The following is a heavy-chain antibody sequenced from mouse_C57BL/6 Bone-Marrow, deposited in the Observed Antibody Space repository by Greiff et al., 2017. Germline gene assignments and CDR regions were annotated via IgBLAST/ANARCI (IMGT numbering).Heavy chain of an antibody. CDR3: ARTRHYYGSSYFDY. D-gene: IGHD1-1*01. CDR2: TWWDDDK. CDR1: GYSLSTYGMG. V-gene: IGHV8-8*01. Sequence: QVTLKESGPGILQPSQTLSLTCSFSGYSLSTYGMGVGWIRQPSGKGLEWLAHTWWDDDKYNNPALKSRLTISKDPSKTQVCLKSAKVDTAATATYYCARTRHYYGSSYFDYWGQGTTLTVSS. J-gene: IGHJ2*01.